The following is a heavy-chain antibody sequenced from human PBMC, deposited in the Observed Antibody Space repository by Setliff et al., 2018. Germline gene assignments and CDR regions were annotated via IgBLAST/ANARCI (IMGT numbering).Heavy chain of an antibody. V-gene: IGHV1-18*01. Sequence: GASVKVSCKASGGTFSSYAISWVRQAPGQGLEWMGWISAYNGNTNYAQKLQGRVTMTDDTSTDTAYMELSSLRSEDTAVYYCARGECNDNGCYRAPDYWGQGTLVTVS. CDR2: ISAYNGNT. D-gene: IGHD2-15*01. CDR1: GGTFSSYA. CDR3: ARGECNDNGCYRAPDY. J-gene: IGHJ4*02.